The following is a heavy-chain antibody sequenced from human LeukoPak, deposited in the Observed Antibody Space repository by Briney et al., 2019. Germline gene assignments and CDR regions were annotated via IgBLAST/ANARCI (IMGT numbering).Heavy chain of an antibody. CDR2: ISGSGGST. J-gene: IGHJ4*02. CDR1: GFTFSSYA. V-gene: IGHV3-23*01. CDR3: AKVPIDIVVVVAAAYFDY. Sequence: GGSLRLSCAASGFTFSSYAMSWVRQAPGKGLEWVLAISGSGGSTYYADSVKGRFTISRDNSKNTLYLQMNSLRAEDTAVYYCAKVPIDIVVVVAAAYFDYWGQGTLVTVSS. D-gene: IGHD2-15*01.